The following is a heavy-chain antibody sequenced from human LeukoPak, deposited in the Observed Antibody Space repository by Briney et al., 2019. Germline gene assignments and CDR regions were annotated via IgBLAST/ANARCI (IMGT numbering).Heavy chain of an antibody. V-gene: IGHV4-39*01. CDR1: GGSIINNAYY. D-gene: IGHD4-11*01. J-gene: IGHJ6*03. CDR3: ARNETTGLQRTPYYHSYVDV. CDR2: IYYSGST. Sequence: SETLSLTCTVSGGSIINNAYYWAWIRQPPGKGLERIGSIYYSGSTHYNPSLKSRLTISVDTSKNQFSLNLNSVTAADTAVYYCARNETTGLQRTPYYHSYVDVWGKGTTVTVSS.